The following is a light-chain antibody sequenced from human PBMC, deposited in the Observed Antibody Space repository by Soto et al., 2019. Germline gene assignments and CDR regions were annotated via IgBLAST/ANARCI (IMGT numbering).Light chain of an antibody. CDR2: DAS. CDR1: QNIRNL. V-gene: IGKV1-5*01. J-gene: IGKJ5*01. Sequence: DIQMSHSPSTLSASVGDSFTITCRASQNIRNLLAWYQQKPGKAPNPLIYDASSLKSGVPSRFSGSGSGTEFTLTISSLQPDDFATYYCQQYNTYSTFGQGTRLEIK. CDR3: QQYNTYST.